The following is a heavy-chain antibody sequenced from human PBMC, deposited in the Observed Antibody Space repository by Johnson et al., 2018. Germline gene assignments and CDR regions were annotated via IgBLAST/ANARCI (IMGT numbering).Heavy chain of an antibody. CDR1: GFTFSSYG. J-gene: IGHJ6*03. V-gene: IGHV3-30*18. Sequence: QVQLVQSGGGVVQPGRSLRLSCAASGFTFSSYGMHWVRQDPGKGLEWVAVISYDGSNKYYADSVKGRFTISRDNSKNTLYLQMNSLRAEDTAVYYCAKAHCSSTSCYALGDYYYMDVWGKGTTVTVSS. D-gene: IGHD2-2*01. CDR2: ISYDGSNK. CDR3: AKAHCSSTSCYALGDYYYMDV.